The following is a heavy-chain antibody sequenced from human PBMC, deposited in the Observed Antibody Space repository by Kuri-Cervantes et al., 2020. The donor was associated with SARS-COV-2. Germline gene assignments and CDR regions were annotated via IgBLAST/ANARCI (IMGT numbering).Heavy chain of an antibody. CDR2: ISYDGSNK. CDR3: AKDLVPGSYEGFDY. CDR1: GFTFSNAW. V-gene: IGHV3-30*18. J-gene: IGHJ4*02. Sequence: GESLKISCAASGFTFSNAWMNWVRQAPGKGLGWMAVISYDGSNKYYADSVKGRFTISRDNSKNTLYLQMNSLRAEDTAVYYCAKDLVPGSYEGFDYWGQGTLVTVSS. D-gene: IGHD3-16*01.